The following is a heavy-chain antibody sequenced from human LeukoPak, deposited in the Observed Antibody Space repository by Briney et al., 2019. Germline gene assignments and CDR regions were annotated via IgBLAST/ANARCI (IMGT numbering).Heavy chain of an antibody. V-gene: IGHV3-30*03. CDR3: ARDLYSSSPMVAFDI. Sequence: GRSLRLSCAASGFTFSAYDMHWVRQAPGKGLEWVSSISYDRDNKYYADSVKGRFTISRDNAKNSLYLQMNSLRAEDTAVYYCARDLYSSSPMVAFDIWGQGTMVTVSS. CDR2: ISYDRDNK. D-gene: IGHD6-13*01. CDR1: GFTFSAYD. J-gene: IGHJ3*02.